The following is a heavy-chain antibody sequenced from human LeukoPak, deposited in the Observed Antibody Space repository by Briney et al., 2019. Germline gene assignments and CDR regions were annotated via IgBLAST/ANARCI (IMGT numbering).Heavy chain of an antibody. Sequence: ETLSLTCAVYGGSLSNYYWGWIRQPPGKGLEWIGSIYYSGSTYYNPSLKSRVTISVDTSKNQFSLKLSSVTAADTAVYYCARRTLVVPAAQPYNWFDPWGQGTLVTVSS. CDR2: IYYSGST. CDR1: GGSLSNYY. D-gene: IGHD2-2*01. CDR3: ARRTLVVPAAQPYNWFDP. V-gene: IGHV4-39*01. J-gene: IGHJ5*02.